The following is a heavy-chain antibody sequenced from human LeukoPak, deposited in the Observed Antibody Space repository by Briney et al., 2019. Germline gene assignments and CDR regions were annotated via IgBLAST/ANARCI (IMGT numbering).Heavy chain of an antibody. CDR3: VKGKGIAVTSLDY. Sequence: GGSLRLSCSASGFIFSNYAMHWVRHAPGKGREYVSAISSNGGSTYYADSVKGRFTISRDNSKNTLYLQMSSLRAEDTAVYYCVKGKGIAVTSLDYWGQGTLVTVSS. V-gene: IGHV3-64D*06. J-gene: IGHJ4*02. CDR1: GFIFSNYA. D-gene: IGHD6-19*01. CDR2: ISSNGGST.